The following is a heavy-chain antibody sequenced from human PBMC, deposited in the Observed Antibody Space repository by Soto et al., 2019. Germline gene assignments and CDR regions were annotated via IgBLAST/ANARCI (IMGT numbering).Heavy chain of an antibody. CDR1: GYTFTEYD. V-gene: IGHV1-8*01. D-gene: IGHD1-1*01. J-gene: IGHJ4*02. CDR2: VSPENRNA. Sequence: QVQVVQSRAEVKKPGASVKVSCKTSGYTFTEYDINWVRQAPGQGPEYMGWVSPENRNAGYAPQFRGRVCMTTDTTISTAYLELTNLTFEDTAVYYCEVTTGYWGQGTMVTVSS. CDR3: EVTTGY.